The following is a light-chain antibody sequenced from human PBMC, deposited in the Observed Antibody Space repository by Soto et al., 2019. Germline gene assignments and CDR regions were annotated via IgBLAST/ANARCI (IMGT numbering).Light chain of an antibody. J-gene: IGLJ1*01. Sequence: QSVLPQPASVSGSPGQSITISCTGTRSEVGGYNYVSWYQQHPGKAPKLMIYDVSNRPSGVSNRFSGSKSGNTASLTISGLQAEDEADYYCSSYTSSSTPYVFGTGTKVTVL. CDR1: RSEVGGYNY. CDR3: SSYTSSSTPYV. V-gene: IGLV2-14*01. CDR2: DVS.